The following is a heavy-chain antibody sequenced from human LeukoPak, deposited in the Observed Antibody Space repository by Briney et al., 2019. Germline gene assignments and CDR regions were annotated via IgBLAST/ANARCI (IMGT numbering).Heavy chain of an antibody. D-gene: IGHD3-22*01. Sequence: GGSLRLSCAASGFSFSTYNMNWVRQAPGQRLEWVSSITSGSSYIYYADSVKGRFTISRDNAKSSLYLQMNSLRAEDTAVYYCARNPSSGYWGGYYFDYWGQGTLVTVSS. V-gene: IGHV3-21*01. CDR3: ARNPSSGYWGGYYFDY. CDR2: ITSGSSYI. J-gene: IGHJ4*02. CDR1: GFSFSTYN.